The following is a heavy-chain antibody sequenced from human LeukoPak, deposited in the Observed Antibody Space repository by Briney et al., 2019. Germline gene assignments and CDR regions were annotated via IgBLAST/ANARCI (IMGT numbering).Heavy chain of an antibody. CDR3: ARGASDTYYDFWSGYYNGYYYYYMDV. Sequence: SETLSLTRTVSGGSISSHYWSWIRQPPGKGLEWIGYIYYSGSTNYNPSLKSRVTISVDTSKNQFSMKLSSVTAADTAVYYCARGASDTYYDFWSGYYNGYYYYYMDVWGKGTTVTVSS. CDR2: IYYSGST. CDR1: GGSISSHY. V-gene: IGHV4-59*11. D-gene: IGHD3-3*01. J-gene: IGHJ6*03.